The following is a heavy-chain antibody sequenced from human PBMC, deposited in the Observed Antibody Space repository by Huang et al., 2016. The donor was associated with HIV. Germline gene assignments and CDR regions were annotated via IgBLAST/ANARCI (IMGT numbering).Heavy chain of an antibody. J-gene: IGHJ5*02. V-gene: IGHV4-39*01. CDR3: ARQGGDCTSISCYLSWFDP. CDR1: GGSVSCRNSY. CDR2: IPRSVTA. Sequence: QLQLQESGPGLVQPSQNLSPTCTVFGGSVSCRNSYWAWVRQTPGKGLGWIGSIPRSVTAYDNRSRKSRVSMIVDKSKNQFSLEVTSATAADSAIYYCARQGGDCTSISCYLSWFDPWGQGTLVTVSS. D-gene: IGHD2-2*01.